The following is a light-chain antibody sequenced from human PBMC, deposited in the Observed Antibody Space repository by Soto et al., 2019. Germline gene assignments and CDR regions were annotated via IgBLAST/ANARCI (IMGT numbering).Light chain of an antibody. CDR1: QTVTSNY. V-gene: IGKV3-20*01. CDR3: QQYVSSPWA. Sequence: IVLTQSPATLSLSPGERATLSCRASQTVTSNYLAWYQQKAGQAPRLLIYGASRRATGIPDRFSGSGSGTDFTLTISRLEPEDFAVYYCQQYVSSPWAFGQGTKVDI. J-gene: IGKJ1*01. CDR2: GAS.